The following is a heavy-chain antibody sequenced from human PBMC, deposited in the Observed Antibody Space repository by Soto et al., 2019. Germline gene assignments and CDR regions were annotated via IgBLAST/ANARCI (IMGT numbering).Heavy chain of an antibody. Sequence: GGSLRLSCAASGFTFSDYYMSWIRQAPGKGLEWVSYISSSGSTIYYAVSVKGRFTISRDNAKNSLYLQMYSLRAEDTAVYYCARDGVAGVVFYDILTGPPRYWGQGTLVTVSS. CDR1: GFTFSDYY. V-gene: IGHV3-11*01. CDR2: ISSSGSTI. D-gene: IGHD3-9*01. J-gene: IGHJ4*02. CDR3: ARDGVAGVVFYDILTGPPRY.